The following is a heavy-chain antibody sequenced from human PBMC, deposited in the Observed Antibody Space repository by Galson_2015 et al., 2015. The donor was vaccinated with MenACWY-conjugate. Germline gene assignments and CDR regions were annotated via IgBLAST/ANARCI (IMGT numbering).Heavy chain of an antibody. Sequence: SLRLSCAASGFTFSDYYMSWIRQAPGKGLEWVSYISSSSSYTNYADSVKGRFTISRDNAKNSLYLQMNSLRAEDTAVYYCARAYQATYYYDSSGRALGPIPDYWGQGTLVTVSS. V-gene: IGHV3-11*05. CDR3: ARAYQATYYYDSSGRALGPIPDY. J-gene: IGHJ4*02. CDR1: GFTFSDYY. CDR2: ISSSSSYT. D-gene: IGHD3-22*01.